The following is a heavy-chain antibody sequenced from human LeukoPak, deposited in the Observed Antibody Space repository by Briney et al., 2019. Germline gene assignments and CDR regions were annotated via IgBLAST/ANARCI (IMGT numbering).Heavy chain of an antibody. V-gene: IGHV4-30-2*01. CDR1: GGSINIGDYY. J-gene: IGHJ5*02. Sequence: SETLSLTCIVSGGSINIGDYYWSWIRQPPGKGLEWIGYIYHSGSTYYNPSLKSRVTISVDRSKNQFSLKLSSVTAADTAVYYCARRSWGNNWFDPWGQGTLVTVSS. CDR2: IYHSGST. CDR3: ARRSWGNNWFDP. D-gene: IGHD7-27*01.